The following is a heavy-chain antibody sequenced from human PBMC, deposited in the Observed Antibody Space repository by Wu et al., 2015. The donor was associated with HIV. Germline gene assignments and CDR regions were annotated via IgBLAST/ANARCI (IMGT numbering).Heavy chain of an antibody. V-gene: IGHV1-8*02. CDR2: MNPKNGKT. CDR1: TYTFTNYG. J-gene: IGHJ2*01. Sequence: QVQVVQSGAEVKKPGASVQVSCETSTYTFTNYGINWVRQVPGQGLEWMGWMNPKNGKTGYAQKFQGRVTMTRNTSISTVYMELSSLKSEDTAVYYCARGPTVVTLDWYFDLWGRGTLVTVSS. D-gene: IGHD4-23*01. CDR3: ARGPTVVTLDWYFDL.